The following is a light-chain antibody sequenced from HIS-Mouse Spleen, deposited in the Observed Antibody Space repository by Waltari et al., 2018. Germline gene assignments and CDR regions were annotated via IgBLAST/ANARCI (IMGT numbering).Light chain of an antibody. CDR3: QQYYSTPLT. Sequence: DIVLTQSPDSLAVSLGERATINCNVTQSVLYSSNNKNYVAWYQQKPGQPPKLLIYWASTRESGVPDRFSGSGSGTDVTLTISSLQAEDVAVYYCQQYYSTPLTFGGGTKVEIK. J-gene: IGKJ4*01. V-gene: IGKV4-1*01. CDR1: QSVLYSSNNKNY. CDR2: WAS.